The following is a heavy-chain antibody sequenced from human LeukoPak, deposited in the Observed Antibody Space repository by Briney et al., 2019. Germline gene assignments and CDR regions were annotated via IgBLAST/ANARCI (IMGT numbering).Heavy chain of an antibody. CDR1: GGSISSYY. Sequence: SETLSLTCTVSGGSISSYYWSWIRQPPGKGLEWIGYIYYSGSTNYNPSLKSRVTISVDTSKNQFSLKLSSVTAADTAVYYCARDHIVVVPAAKIYYYYYYMDVWGKGTTVTISS. D-gene: IGHD2-2*01. J-gene: IGHJ6*03. CDR3: ARDHIVVVPAAKIYYYYYYMDV. V-gene: IGHV4-59*12. CDR2: IYYSGST.